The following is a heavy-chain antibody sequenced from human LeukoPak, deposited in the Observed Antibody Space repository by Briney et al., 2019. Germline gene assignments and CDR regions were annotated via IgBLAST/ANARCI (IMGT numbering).Heavy chain of an antibody. CDR1: GGSISRGGYS. J-gene: IGHJ4*02. D-gene: IGHD3-3*01. Sequence: SETLSLTCAVSGGSISRGGYSWSWIRQPPGKGLEWIGYIYHSGSTYYNPSLKSRVTISLDRSKNQFSLKLSSVTAADTAVYYCASQITIFGVVTAFDYWGQGTLVTVSS. V-gene: IGHV4-30-2*01. CDR3: ASQITIFGVVTAFDY. CDR2: IYHSGST.